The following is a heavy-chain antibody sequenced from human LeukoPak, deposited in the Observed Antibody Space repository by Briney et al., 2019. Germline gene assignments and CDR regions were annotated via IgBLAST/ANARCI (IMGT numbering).Heavy chain of an antibody. V-gene: IGHV1-2*02. CDR1: GYTFTGYY. CDR2: IIPNSGGT. CDR3: AIPTLTMGFDP. D-gene: IGHD4-17*01. J-gene: IGHJ5*02. Sequence: ASVKVSCKSSGYTFTGYYMHWVRQAPGRGLEWMGWIIPNSGGTNYAQKFQGRVTMTRDTSISTAYMELSRLRSDDTAVYYCAIPTLTMGFDPWGQGTLVTVSS.